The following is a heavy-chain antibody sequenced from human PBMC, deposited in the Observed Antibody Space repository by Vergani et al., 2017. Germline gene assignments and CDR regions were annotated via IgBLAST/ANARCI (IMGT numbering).Heavy chain of an antibody. CDR3: AKHFRGWCIDY. CDR2: IQFDGSNQ. D-gene: IGHD4/OR15-4a*01. J-gene: IGHJ4*02. Sequence: QVQLVESGGGVVQRGGSLRLSCATSGFNLSNYDMQWIRQGPGKGLEFVAFIQFDGSNQYYADSVKGRFTLSRDFSKNTLYLQMNSLITDDTATYYCAKHFRGWCIDYWGQGTQVIVSS. CDR1: GFNLSNYD. V-gene: IGHV3-30*02.